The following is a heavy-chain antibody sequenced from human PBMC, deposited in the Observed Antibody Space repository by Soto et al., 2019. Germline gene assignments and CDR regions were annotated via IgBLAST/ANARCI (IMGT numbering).Heavy chain of an antibody. CDR3: ARVGCSGGTCYSEKYYFDY. CDR1: GVSISSNNW. CDR2: IYHVGSI. J-gene: IGHJ4*02. V-gene: IGHV4-4*02. D-gene: IGHD2-15*01. Sequence: SETLSLTCAVSGVSISSNNWWSCVRQTPGKGLEWIAEIYHVGSINYNPSFKSRVTMSVDKSKILFSLKLTSVTAADTAVYYCARVGCSGGTCYSEKYYFDYWGQGTLVTVSS.